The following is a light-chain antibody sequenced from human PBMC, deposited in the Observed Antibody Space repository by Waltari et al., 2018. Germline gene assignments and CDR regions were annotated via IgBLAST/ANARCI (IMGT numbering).Light chain of an antibody. CDR2: ATS. Sequence: EIVLTQSPGTLSLSPGESTTLFCRASQSATNNYLAWYQQKRGQPPRLLIYATSDRATGVPDRFSGSGSGTEFTLTISRLEPEDSAIYYCQQYALSPRTFGQGTKVELK. J-gene: IGKJ1*01. V-gene: IGKV3-20*01. CDR3: QQYALSPRT. CDR1: QSATNNY.